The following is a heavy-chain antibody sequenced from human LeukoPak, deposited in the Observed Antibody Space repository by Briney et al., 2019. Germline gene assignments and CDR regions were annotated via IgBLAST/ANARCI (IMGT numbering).Heavy chain of an antibody. V-gene: IGHV4-59*01. CDR2: IFYSETP. Sequence: SETLSLTCLVSGGSMSSYYWSWVRQPPGKGVEWIGYIFYSETPTYNPSLKSRLSISLDTSRNQFSLNVRFVTAADTAVYYCASGRFPEARADYWGQGTLVTVSP. CDR1: GGSMSSYY. D-gene: IGHD3-16*01. J-gene: IGHJ4*02. CDR3: ASGRFPEARADY.